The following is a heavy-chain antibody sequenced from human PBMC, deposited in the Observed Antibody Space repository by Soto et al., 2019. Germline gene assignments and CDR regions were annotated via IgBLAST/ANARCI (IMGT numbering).Heavy chain of an antibody. CDR3: ARESLSELGFEP. CDR1: GHTFTGYY. V-gene: IGHV1-2*04. J-gene: IGHJ5*02. Sequence: QVQLVQSGAEVKKPGASVKVSCKASGHTFTGYYMHWVRQAPGQGLEWMGWINPNSGGTNYAQKFQGWVTMTRDTSLNTAYLEPSRLRSDDTAVYYCARESLSELGFEPWGQGTLVTVSS. D-gene: IGHD1-7*01. CDR2: INPNSGGT.